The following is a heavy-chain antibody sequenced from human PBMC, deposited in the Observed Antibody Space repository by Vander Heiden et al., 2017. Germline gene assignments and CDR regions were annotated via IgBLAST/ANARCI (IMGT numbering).Heavy chain of an antibody. V-gene: IGHV3-74*01. CDR3: TRGSTTSVY. J-gene: IGHJ4*01. D-gene: IGHD1-26*01. CDR1: GFSFGSYW. Sequence: EVQLVESGGGLVQPGGSLRFSCAASGFSFGSYWMSWVRQAPGKGLEWVSRISQDGITTNYADSVKGRFTISRDNAKNTLYLQINSLRVEDTALYYCTRGSTTSVYWGHGTLVTVSS. CDR2: ISQDGITT.